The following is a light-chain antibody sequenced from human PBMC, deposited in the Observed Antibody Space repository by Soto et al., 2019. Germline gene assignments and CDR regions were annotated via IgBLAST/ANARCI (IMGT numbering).Light chain of an antibody. CDR3: QTWGAGFSVV. J-gene: IGLJ2*01. Sequence: QAVVTQSPSASASLGASVKLTCTLSSGHSSYAIAWHQQQPEKGPRYLMKVNSDGSHNKGDGIPDRFSGSSSGAERYLTISSLQSEDEADYYCQTWGAGFSVVFGGGTQLIVL. CDR1: SGHSSYA. CDR2: VNSDGSH. V-gene: IGLV4-69*01.